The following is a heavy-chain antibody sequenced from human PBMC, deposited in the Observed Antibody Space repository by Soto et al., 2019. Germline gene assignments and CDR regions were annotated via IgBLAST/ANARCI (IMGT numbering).Heavy chain of an antibody. V-gene: IGHV1-2*02. CDR2: IGPKNGDT. CDR1: GYTFTGHY. J-gene: IGHJ4*02. CDR3: GRGRSGELVVFY. D-gene: IGHD1-7*01. Sequence: QVQLVQSGAEVKESGTSVKVSCKASGYTFTGHYIHWVRQAPGQGFEWVGEIGPKNGDTRYAQKFQGRVAMTKDSSITTVYMELSNLSPDDTAVYCCGRGRSGELVVFYWGQGTLVTVHS.